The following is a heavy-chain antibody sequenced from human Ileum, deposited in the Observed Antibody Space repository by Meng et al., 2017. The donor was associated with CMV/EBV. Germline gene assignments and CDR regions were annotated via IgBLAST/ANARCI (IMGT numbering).Heavy chain of an antibody. Sequence: SAKVSCKAAGGTFSSYSFSWLRHATGQGLEWMGGSIPIFGTANYAQKFQGRVTITTDESTNTAYMELSSLRSDDTAVYYCARGASGSYFHNWGQGSLVTVSS. CDR1: GGTFSSYS. J-gene: IGHJ4*02. CDR2: SIPIFGTA. CDR3: ARGASGSYFHN. V-gene: IGHV1-69*05. D-gene: IGHD3-10*01.